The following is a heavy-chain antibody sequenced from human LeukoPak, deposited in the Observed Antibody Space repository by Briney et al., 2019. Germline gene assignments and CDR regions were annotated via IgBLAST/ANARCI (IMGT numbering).Heavy chain of an antibody. CDR1: GGSISSSNW. V-gene: IGHV4-4*02. CDR3: AKGVITMVRGVQKPLDV. Sequence: SGTLSLTCAVSGGSISSSNWWSWVRQPPGKGLEWIGEVYHSGSTNYNPSLKSRVTISVDKSKNQFSLKLSSVTAADTAVYYCAKGVITMVRGVQKPLDVWGKGTTVTVSS. D-gene: IGHD3-10*01. CDR2: VYHSGST. J-gene: IGHJ6*04.